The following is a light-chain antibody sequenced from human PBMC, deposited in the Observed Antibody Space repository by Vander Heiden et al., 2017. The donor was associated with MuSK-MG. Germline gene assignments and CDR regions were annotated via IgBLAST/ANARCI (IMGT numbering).Light chain of an antibody. CDR1: QSISSY. CDR3: QQSYSTPIT. CDR2: AAS. V-gene: IGKV1-39*01. Sequence: DIQRTQSPSSLSASVGDRVTITCRARQSISSYLNWYQQKPGKAPNLLIYAASSLQSGVPSRFSGSGSGTDFTLTISRLQPEDFATYYCQQSYSTPITFGQGTRLEIK. J-gene: IGKJ5*01.